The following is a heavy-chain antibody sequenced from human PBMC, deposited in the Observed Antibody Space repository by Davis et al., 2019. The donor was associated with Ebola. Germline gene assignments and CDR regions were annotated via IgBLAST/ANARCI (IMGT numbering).Heavy chain of an antibody. CDR1: GFSFSTHG. J-gene: IGHJ4*02. D-gene: IGHD4-17*01. V-gene: IGHV3-21*06. CDR2: ISGSSNYI. Sequence: GESLKISCEVAGFSFSTHGMDWVRQAPGKGLEWVSSISGSSNYIWYSDSVKGRFTVSRDNVKNSVFLEMTSLRADDSGVYYCARPHYGDYDYFDYWGRGTLVTVSS. CDR3: ARPHYGDYDYFDY.